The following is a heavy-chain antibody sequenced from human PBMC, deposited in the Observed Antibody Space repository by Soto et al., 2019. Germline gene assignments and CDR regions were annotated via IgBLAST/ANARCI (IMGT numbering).Heavy chain of an antibody. J-gene: IGHJ4*02. CDR2: IYPGDSET. CDR3: ASLRPYGSGNHYNEGFDY. CDR1: GYSFSNYW. Sequence: PGESLKISCKGSGYSFSNYWIGWVRQMPGKGLEWMGIIYPGDSETRYSPSFQGQVTISADKSISTAYLQWSSLKASDTAMYYCASLRPYGSGNHYNEGFDYWGQGTLVTAPQ. D-gene: IGHD3-10*01. V-gene: IGHV5-51*01.